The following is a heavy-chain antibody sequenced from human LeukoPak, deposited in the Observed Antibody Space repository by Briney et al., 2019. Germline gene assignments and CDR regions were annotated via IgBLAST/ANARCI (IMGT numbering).Heavy chain of an antibody. V-gene: IGHV4-39*01. Sequence: SETLSLTCTVSGGSISSGGYYWGWIRQPPGKGLEWIGSIYYSGSTYYNPSLKSRVTISVDTSKNQFSLKLSSVTAADTAVYYCARLTMIVEVWGQGTLVTVSS. J-gene: IGHJ4*02. CDR3: ARLTMIVEV. CDR1: GGSISSGGYY. CDR2: IYYSGST. D-gene: IGHD3-22*01.